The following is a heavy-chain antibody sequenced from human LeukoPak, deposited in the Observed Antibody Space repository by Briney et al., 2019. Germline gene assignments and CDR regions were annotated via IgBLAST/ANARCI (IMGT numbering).Heavy chain of an antibody. Sequence: GASVKVSCKASGYTFTGYYMHWVRQAPGQGLEWMGWINPNSGGTNYAQKFQGRVTMTRDTSISTAYMELSRLRSDDTAVYYCARDREYYYDSSGYPTPYNWFDPWGQGTLVTVSS. CDR2: INPNSGGT. CDR1: GYTFTGYY. V-gene: IGHV1-2*02. CDR3: ARDREYYYDSSGYPTPYNWFDP. J-gene: IGHJ5*02. D-gene: IGHD3-22*01.